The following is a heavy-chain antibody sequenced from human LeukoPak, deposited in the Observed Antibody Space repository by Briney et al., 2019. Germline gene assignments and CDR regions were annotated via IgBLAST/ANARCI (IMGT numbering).Heavy chain of an antibody. V-gene: IGHV3-23*01. D-gene: IGHD2-15*01. Sequence: GGSLRLSCAASGFTFSNYAMSWVRQAPGKGLEWVSAISGSGDSTYYADSVKGRFTISRDNSRNTLYLQMNSLRAEDTAVYYCAKVDPIVVVVAATPYFDYWGQGTPVTVSS. J-gene: IGHJ4*02. CDR3: AKVDPIVVVVAATPYFDY. CDR1: GFTFSNYA. CDR2: ISGSGDST.